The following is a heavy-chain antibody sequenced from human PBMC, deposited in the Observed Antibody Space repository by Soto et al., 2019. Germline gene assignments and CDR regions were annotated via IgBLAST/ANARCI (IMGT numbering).Heavy chain of an antibody. J-gene: IGHJ4*02. V-gene: IGHV4-31*03. CDR2: IYYIGST. Sequence: SETLSLTCTVSGGSISSGGYYWNWIRQHPGKGLKWIGYIYYIGSTYYNPSLKSRVTISLDTSKNQFSLKLSSVTAVDTAVYYCARVRRSYGLDYWGQGTLVTVSS. CDR3: ARVRRSYGLDY. CDR1: GGSISSGGYY. D-gene: IGHD5-18*01.